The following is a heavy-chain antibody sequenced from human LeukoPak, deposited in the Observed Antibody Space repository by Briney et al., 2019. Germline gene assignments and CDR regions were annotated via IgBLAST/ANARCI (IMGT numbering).Heavy chain of an antibody. CDR3: ARFDQIAARVDY. D-gene: IGHD6-6*01. V-gene: IGHV4-31*03. CDR2: IYYSGST. J-gene: IGHJ4*02. Sequence: SQTLSLTCTVSGGSISSGGYYWSWLRQHPGKGLEWIGYIYYSGSTYYNPSLKSRVTISVDTSKNQFSLKLSSVTAADTAVYYCARFDQIAARVDYWGQGTLVTVSS. CDR1: GGSISSGGYY.